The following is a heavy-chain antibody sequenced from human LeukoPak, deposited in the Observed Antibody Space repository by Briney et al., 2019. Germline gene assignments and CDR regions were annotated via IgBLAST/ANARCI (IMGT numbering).Heavy chain of an antibody. CDR1: GYTFTGYY. J-gene: IGHJ5*02. CDR2: IIPILGIA. Sequence: ASVKVSCKASGYTFTGYYMHWVRQAPGQGLEWMGRIIPILGIANYAQKFQGRVTITADKSTSTAYMELSSLRSEDTAVYYCARGLWFDPWGQGTLVTVSS. V-gene: IGHV1-69*04. CDR3: ARGLWFDP. D-gene: IGHD3-22*01.